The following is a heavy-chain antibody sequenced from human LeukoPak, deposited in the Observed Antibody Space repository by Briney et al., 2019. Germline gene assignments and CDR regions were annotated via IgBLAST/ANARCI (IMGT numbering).Heavy chain of an antibody. V-gene: IGHV3-23*01. CDR1: GFTFSSYA. D-gene: IGHD3-10*01. CDR2: ISNSGSFT. J-gene: IGHJ4*02. CDR3: ARMLRGVINPCDH. Sequence: GGSLRLSCAASGFTFSSYAMSWVRQAPGKWLEWVSSISNSGSFTYFADSVKGRFTISRDNSKNTLFLQMNSLRADDTAVYYCARMLRGVINPCDHWGQGTLVTASS.